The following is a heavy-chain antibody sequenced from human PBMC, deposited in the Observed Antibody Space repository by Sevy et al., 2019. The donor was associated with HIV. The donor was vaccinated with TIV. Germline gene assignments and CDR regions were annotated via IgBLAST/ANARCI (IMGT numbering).Heavy chain of an antibody. Sequence: GGSLRLSCAASGYIFSSYTMTWVRQAPGKGLEWVSGITGSGGDTYYADSVKGRFTFSRDNSKSTLYLQMNNLRAEDTAVYSCAKGLRYKFYGEGNYYSCYGMDVWGQGTTVTVSS. J-gene: IGHJ6*02. CDR1: GYIFSSYT. CDR3: AKGLRYKFYGEGNYYSCYGMDV. CDR2: ITGSGGDT. V-gene: IGHV3-23*01. D-gene: IGHD3-10*01.